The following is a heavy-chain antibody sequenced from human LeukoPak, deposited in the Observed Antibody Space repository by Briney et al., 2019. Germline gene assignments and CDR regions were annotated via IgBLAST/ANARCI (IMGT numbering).Heavy chain of an antibody. CDR3: ARDRPESGYDNDY. D-gene: IGHD5-12*01. J-gene: IGHJ4*02. Sequence: GGSLRLSCAASGFTFSSYWMLWVRQAPGKGLEWVASIKQDGSEKYYVDSMKGRFTISRDNAKNSLYLQMNSLRAEDTAVYYCARDRPESGYDNDYWGQGTLVTVSS. CDR2: IKQDGSEK. V-gene: IGHV3-7*01. CDR1: GFTFSSYW.